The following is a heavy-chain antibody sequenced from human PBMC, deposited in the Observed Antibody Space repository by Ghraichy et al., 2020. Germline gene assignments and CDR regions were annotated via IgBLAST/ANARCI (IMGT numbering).Heavy chain of an antibody. J-gene: IGHJ4*02. D-gene: IGHD6-19*01. Sequence: GGSLRLSCAASGFTFSSYSMNWVRQAPGKGLEWVSYISSSSSTIYYADSVKGRFTISRDNAKNSLYLQMNSLRDEDTAVYYCARDLGEQWLVLYGYYFDYWGQGTLVTVSS. CDR1: GFTFSSYS. V-gene: IGHV3-48*02. CDR2: ISSSSSTI. CDR3: ARDLGEQWLVLYGYYFDY.